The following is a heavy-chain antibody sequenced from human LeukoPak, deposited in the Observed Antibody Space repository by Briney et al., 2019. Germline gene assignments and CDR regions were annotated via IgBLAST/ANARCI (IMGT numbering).Heavy chain of an antibody. J-gene: IGHJ3*01. CDR3: ARGPDPVVRGPRRAFDL. D-gene: IGHD3-10*01. CDR2: VSNDGSNQ. CDR1: GFTFTYYA. Sequence: GGSVRLSCAASGFTFTYYAMHWVRQAPGKGLEWVSVVSNDGSNQDYTDSVKGQFIISRDDSKSTVYLQMNSLRVDDTAMYYCARGPDPVVRGPRRAFDLWGQGTMVTVSS. V-gene: IGHV3-30-3*01.